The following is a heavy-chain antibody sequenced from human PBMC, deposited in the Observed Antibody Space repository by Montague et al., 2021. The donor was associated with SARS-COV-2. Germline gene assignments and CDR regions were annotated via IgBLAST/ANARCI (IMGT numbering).Heavy chain of an antibody. D-gene: IGHD5-18*01. CDR2: LYYTGST. Sequence: SETLSLTCTVSGGSISNSIYYWGWIRQPPGKGLEWIGILYYTGSTYYXXXLKSLVTISMNTSNNQFFLKLTSVTAADTAVYYCARPGRGYSYGLDAFEVWGQGTMVTVSS. CDR3: ARPGRGYSYGLDAFEV. CDR1: GGSISNSIYY. V-gene: IGHV4-39*01. J-gene: IGHJ3*01.